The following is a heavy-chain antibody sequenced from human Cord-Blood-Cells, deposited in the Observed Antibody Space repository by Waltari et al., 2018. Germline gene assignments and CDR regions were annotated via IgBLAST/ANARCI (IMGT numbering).Heavy chain of an antibody. CDR3: ARSRDYYDSSGFDY. Sequence: QVKLVQSGAEVKKTGSSVKVSCTASGGTFSSYAISWVRQAPGQGLEWMGGIIPIFGTANYAQKFQGRVTITADESTSTAYMELSSLRSEDTAVYYCARSRDYYDSSGFDYWGQGTLVTVSS. CDR1: GGTFSSYA. V-gene: IGHV1-69*01. CDR2: IIPIFGTA. J-gene: IGHJ4*02. D-gene: IGHD3-22*01.